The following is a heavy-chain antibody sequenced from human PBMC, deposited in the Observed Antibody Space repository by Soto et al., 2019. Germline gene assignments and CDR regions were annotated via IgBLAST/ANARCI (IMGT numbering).Heavy chain of an antibody. CDR3: AKIEAEIAANYFDS. CDR2: ISGSGAST. Sequence: EVQLLESGGGLVQPGGSLRLSCPASGFTFSSYAMSWVRQAPGKGLEWVSAISGSGASTYYADSVKVRFTISRDNSKNALYLQMNSMTAKETAVSYCAKIEAEIAANYFDSWGQRTL. D-gene: IGHD2-15*01. J-gene: IGHJ4*02. V-gene: IGHV3-23*01. CDR1: GFTFSSYA.